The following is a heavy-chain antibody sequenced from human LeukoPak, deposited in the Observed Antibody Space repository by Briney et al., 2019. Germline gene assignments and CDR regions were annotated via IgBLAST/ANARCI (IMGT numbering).Heavy chain of an antibody. J-gene: IGHJ6*02. CDR2: IYPGDSDT. CDR3: AYSSGNPGGYYYGMDV. CDR1: GYSFTSYW. V-gene: IGHV5-51*04. D-gene: IGHD3-22*01. Sequence: GESLKISCKGSGYSFTSYWIGWVRQMPGKGLEWMGIIYPGDSDTRYSPSFQGQVTISADKPISTAYLQWSSLKASDTAMYYCAYSSGNPGGYYYGMDVWGQGTTVTVSS.